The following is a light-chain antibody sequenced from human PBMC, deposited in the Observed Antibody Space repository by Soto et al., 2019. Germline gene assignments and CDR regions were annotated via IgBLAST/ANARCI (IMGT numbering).Light chain of an antibody. V-gene: IGKV1-5*01. CDR3: QHLRT. Sequence: DIQMTQSPSTLSASVGDRVTITCRASQSISSWSAWYQQKPGKAPKLLIYDASSLESGVPSRFSGSGSGTEFTLTISSLQPDDFATYYCQHLRTFGQGTKVEIK. CDR1: QSISSW. CDR2: DAS. J-gene: IGKJ1*01.